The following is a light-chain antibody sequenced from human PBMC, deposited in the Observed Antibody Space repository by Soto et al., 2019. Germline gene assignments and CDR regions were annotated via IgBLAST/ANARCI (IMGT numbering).Light chain of an antibody. CDR2: EVS. Sequence: QSALTQPASVSGSPGQSITISCTGTSSDVGGYNYVSWYQQHPGKAPKLMIYEVSNRPSGVSPRFSGSKSGNTASLTISGLQAEDEAEYYCSSYTNINTRACVFGTGTKLTVL. J-gene: IGLJ1*01. V-gene: IGLV2-14*01. CDR3: SSYTNINTRACV. CDR1: SSDVGGYNY.